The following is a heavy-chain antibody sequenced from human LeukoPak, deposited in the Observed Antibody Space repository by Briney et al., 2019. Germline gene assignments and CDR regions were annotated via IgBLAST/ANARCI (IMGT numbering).Heavy chain of an antibody. CDR1: GGSFSGYY. CDR2: INHSGST. J-gene: IGHJ4*02. D-gene: IGHD3-10*01. V-gene: IGHV4-34*01. Sequence: SSETLSLTCAVYGGSFSGYYWSWIRQPPGKGLEWIGEINHSGSTNYNPSLKSRVTISVDTSKNQFSLKLSSVTAADTAVYYCARGRWFGELLWGFXDXXGXGTXVTX. CDR3: ARGRWFGELLWGFXDX.